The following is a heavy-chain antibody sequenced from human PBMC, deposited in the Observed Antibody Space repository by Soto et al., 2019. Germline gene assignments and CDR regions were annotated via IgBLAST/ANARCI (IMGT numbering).Heavy chain of an antibody. CDR1: GGSVSSGNYY. CDR2: FYYTGSI. Sequence: QVQLQESGPGLVKPSETLSLTCTVSGGSVSSGNYYWSWIRQPPGKGLEWIGYFYYTGSINYNPSLKSRVTIFIDASKNQFSLRLSSVTTADTAVYYCARSMFYSDCINYSPFEYWGQGTLVTASS. D-gene: IGHD3-22*01. CDR3: ARSMFYSDCINYSPFEY. V-gene: IGHV4-61*01. J-gene: IGHJ4*02.